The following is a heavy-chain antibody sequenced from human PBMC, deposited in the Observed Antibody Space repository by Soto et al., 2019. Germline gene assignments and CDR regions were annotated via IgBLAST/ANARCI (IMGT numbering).Heavy chain of an antibody. D-gene: IGHD3-9*01. J-gene: IGHJ4*02. CDR3: ARTDYDILTGYLD. Sequence: QLQLQESGPGLVKPSETLSLTCTVSGGSISSSSYYWGWIRQPPGKGLEWIGSIYYSGSTYYNPSLKSRVTISVDTSKNQFSLKLSSVTAADTAVYYCARTDYDILTGYLDWGQGTLVTVAS. CDR2: IYYSGST. CDR1: GGSISSSSYY. V-gene: IGHV4-39*01.